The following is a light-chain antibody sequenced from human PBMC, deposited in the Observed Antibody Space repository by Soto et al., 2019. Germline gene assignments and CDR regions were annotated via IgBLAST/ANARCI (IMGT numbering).Light chain of an antibody. CDR1: QSISTY. Sequence: DIRMTQSPSSLSASVGDRVTITCRASQSISTYLNWYKQKSGRTPKLLISGASGLQSGVPSRFSGSGSGTDFTLTISSLQPEDFATYYCQQSYSTPMWTFGQGTKVEVK. CDR3: QQSYSTPMWT. J-gene: IGKJ1*01. V-gene: IGKV1-39*01. CDR2: GAS.